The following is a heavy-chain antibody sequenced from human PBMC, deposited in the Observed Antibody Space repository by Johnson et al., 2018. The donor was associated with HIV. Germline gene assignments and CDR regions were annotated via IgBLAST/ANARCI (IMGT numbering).Heavy chain of an antibody. Sequence: VQLVESGGGLVQPGGSLILSCAASGFTFSSYAMSWVRQAPGKGLEWVSAISGSGGSTYYADSVKGRFTISRDNSKNTLYLQMNSLRAEDTAVYYCAKDPIVLVVYAISAFDIWGQGTMVTVSS. CDR2: ISGSGGST. J-gene: IGHJ3*02. CDR1: GFTFSSYA. V-gene: IGHV3-23*04. CDR3: AKDPIVLVVYAISAFDI. D-gene: IGHD2-8*02.